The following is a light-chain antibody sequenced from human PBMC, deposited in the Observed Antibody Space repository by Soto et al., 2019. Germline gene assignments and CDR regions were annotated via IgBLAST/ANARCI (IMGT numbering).Light chain of an antibody. CDR1: QSISSW. CDR3: QQYNSYSWT. J-gene: IGKJ1*01. V-gene: IGKV1-5*01. Sequence: DIQMTQSPSTLSASVGDRVTITCRASQSISSWLAWYQQKPGKAPKLLIYDASSLGSGVPSRFSGSGSGTEFTLTISSLQPDEFATYYYQQYNSYSWTFGQGTKVEIK. CDR2: DAS.